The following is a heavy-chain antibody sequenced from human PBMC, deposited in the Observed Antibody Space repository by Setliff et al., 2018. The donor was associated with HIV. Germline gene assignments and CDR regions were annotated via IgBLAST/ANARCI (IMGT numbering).Heavy chain of an antibody. J-gene: IGHJ2*01. CDR3: VREVGYFDF. CDR1: GYPINNYY. D-gene: IGHD1-26*01. V-gene: IGHV4-59*01. CDR2: IYFNGNT. Sequence: SETLSLTCIVSGYPINNYYWSWIRQPPGKGLEWIGYIYFNGNTNFNPSLESRLTMSVDSSKNQFSLKLSSVTAADTAVYYCVREVGYFDFWGRGTLVTVSS.